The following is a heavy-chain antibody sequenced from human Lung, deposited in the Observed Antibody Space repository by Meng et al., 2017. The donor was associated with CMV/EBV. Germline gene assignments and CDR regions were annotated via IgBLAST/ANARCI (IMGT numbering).Heavy chain of an antibody. CDR3: AREMPMTCYFNQ. J-gene: IGHJ4*03. D-gene: IGHD3-22*01. CDR1: GFTFTTYF. CDR2: FNPNGDVT. Sequence: QVQLVQSEAEGKKPGVSLKLSCETSGFTFTTYFMHWLRQAPGQGLQWMGLFNPNGDVTTYSPRFQGRITLTGDTSTSTLYMELSSLTSDDTAVYYCAREMPMTCYFNQWGQGTLVTVSS. V-gene: IGHV1-46*01.